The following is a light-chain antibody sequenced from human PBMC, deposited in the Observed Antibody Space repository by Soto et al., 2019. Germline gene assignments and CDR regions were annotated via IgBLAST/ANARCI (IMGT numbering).Light chain of an antibody. Sequence: QSVLTQPASVSGSPGQSITISCTGTSSDVGGYNYVSWYQQSPGTAPKLMIYEVSNRPSGVSNRFSGSKSGNTASLTISGLQAEDEADYYCSSYTSSTKVFGTGTKVTVL. CDR3: SSYTSSTKV. V-gene: IGLV2-14*01. CDR1: SSDVGGYNY. CDR2: EVS. J-gene: IGLJ1*01.